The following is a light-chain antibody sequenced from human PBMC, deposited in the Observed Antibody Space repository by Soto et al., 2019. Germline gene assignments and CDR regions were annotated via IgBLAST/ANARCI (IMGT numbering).Light chain of an antibody. V-gene: IGKV1D-12*01. J-gene: IGKJ5*01. CDR2: AAS. CDR3: QQAQSFPIT. CDR1: QGINTW. Sequence: DIQMTQSPSSVSASVGDRVTITCRASQGINTWLAWYQQKLGKAPKVLIYAASSLQSGVPSRFSGSGSGTDSTLTISSLQPEDFATYYCQQAQSFPITFGQGTRLEIK.